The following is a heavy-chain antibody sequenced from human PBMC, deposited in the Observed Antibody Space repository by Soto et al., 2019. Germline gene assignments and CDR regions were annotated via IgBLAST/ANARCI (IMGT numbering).Heavy chain of an antibody. V-gene: IGHV1-69*01. Sequence: QVQLVQSGAEVKKPGPSVKVSCKAPGGTFSSYAISWLRQAPGQGLEWMGGIIPIFGTAKYAQKFQGRVTITADESTSTGYMELSSLRSEDTAVYYCARSQGGSSSLDIYYYYYYGMDVWGQGTTVTVSS. J-gene: IGHJ6*02. CDR2: IIPIFGTA. D-gene: IGHD2-15*01. CDR1: GGTFSSYA. CDR3: ARSQGGSSSLDIYYYYYYGMDV.